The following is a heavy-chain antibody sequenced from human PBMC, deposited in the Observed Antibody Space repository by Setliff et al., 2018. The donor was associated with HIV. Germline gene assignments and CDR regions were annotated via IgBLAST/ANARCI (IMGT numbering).Heavy chain of an antibody. J-gene: IGHJ4*02. CDR2: INQNGREK. V-gene: IGHV3-7*01. CDR1: GFTSGFTFTNYW. Sequence: GGSLRLSCAASGFTSGFTFTNYWMSRVRQAPGKGLEWVANINQNGREKYYVDSVKGRFTISRDNAKDSLYLQMNSLRGEDTAVYYCAGSRGYFVKAEWGQGTLVTVSS. CDR3: AGSRGYFVKAE. D-gene: IGHD3-22*01.